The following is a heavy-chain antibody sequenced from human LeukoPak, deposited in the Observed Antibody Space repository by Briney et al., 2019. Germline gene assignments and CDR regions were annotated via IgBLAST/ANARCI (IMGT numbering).Heavy chain of an antibody. J-gene: IGHJ4*02. CDR1: GFTFSSSA. D-gene: IGHD2-2*01. CDR3: AKDRLIVPAASSFDY. Sequence: GGSLRLSCAASGFTFSSSAMSWVRQAPGKGLEWVSTISGSGDRTYYADSVKGRFTISRDNSKNTVYLQMNSLRAEDTAVYYCAKDRLIVPAASSFDYWGQGTLVTVSS. V-gene: IGHV3-23*01. CDR2: ISGSGDRT.